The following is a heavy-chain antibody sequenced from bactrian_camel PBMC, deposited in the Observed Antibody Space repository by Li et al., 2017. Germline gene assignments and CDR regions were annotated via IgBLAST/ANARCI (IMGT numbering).Heavy chain of an antibody. J-gene: IGHJ7*01. V-gene: IGHV3S26*01. CDR2: LDTDGNT. CDR1: GFTRISGC. Sequence: QLVESGGGSVQAGGSLRLSCVVSGFTRISGCMGWFRQAPGKEREGVATLDTDGNTSYRDSVKGRFTISKDSAKNVLYLQMNNLKPSDTAVYTCAADRRFNAIQALGVRLSMEHWGKGTQVTVS. D-gene: IGHD3*01.